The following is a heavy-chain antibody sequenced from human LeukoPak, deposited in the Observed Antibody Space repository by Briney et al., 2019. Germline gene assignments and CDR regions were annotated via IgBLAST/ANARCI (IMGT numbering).Heavy chain of an antibody. CDR2: INHSGST. D-gene: IGHD4-17*01. V-gene: IGHV4-34*01. J-gene: IGHJ3*02. CDR1: GGSFSGYY. CDR3: AKSLRSRGAFDI. Sequence: SETLSLTCAVYGGSFSGYYWSWIRQPPGKGLEWIGEINHSGSTNYNPSLKSRVTISVDRSKNQFSLKLSSVTAADTAVYYCAKSLRSRGAFDIWGQGTMVTVSS.